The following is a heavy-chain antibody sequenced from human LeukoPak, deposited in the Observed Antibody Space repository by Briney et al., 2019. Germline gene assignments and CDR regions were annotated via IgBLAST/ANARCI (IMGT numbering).Heavy chain of an antibody. D-gene: IGHD1-1*01. J-gene: IGHJ6*03. CDR3: AKVTTGGSYYMDV. Sequence: SETLSLTCTVSGHSISSAHYWGWIRQPPGKGLEWIGIIYHSGATYYNPSLKSRVTISVDTSKNQFSLKLNSVTAADTAVYYCAKVTTGGSYYMDVWGRGTTVTVSS. CDR2: IYHSGAT. V-gene: IGHV4-38-2*02. CDR1: GHSISSAHY.